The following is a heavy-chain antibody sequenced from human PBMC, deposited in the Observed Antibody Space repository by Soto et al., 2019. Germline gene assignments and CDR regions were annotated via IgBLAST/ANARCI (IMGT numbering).Heavy chain of an antibody. CDR3: AKPPGYDFWSGYYPGLYDAFDI. J-gene: IGHJ3*02. CDR2: HTRDDNT. Sequence: PGGSPRLSCVTSGFTFSNFAMSWVRQAPGRGLEWVSTHTRDDNTVYAASVRGRFTISRDNSKNTLYLQMNSLRAEDTAVYYCAKPPGYDFWSGYYPGLYDAFDIWGQGTMVTVSS. V-gene: IGHV3-23*01. D-gene: IGHD3-3*01. CDR1: GFTFSNFA.